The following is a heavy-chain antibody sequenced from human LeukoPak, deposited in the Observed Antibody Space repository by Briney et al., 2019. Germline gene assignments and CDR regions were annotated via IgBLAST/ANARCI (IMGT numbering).Heavy chain of an antibody. J-gene: IGHJ4*02. CDR1: GDSISSGDYF. CDR2: ISHNENA. Sequence: TPETLSLTCTVSGDSISSGDYFWSWIRQPPGKGLEWIGYISHNENAYFNPSLSSRVTMSVDKSKNQVSLKITSVTAADTAVYYCARDGYNSAPFDYWGQGTLVTVSS. D-gene: IGHD5-24*01. CDR3: ARDGYNSAPFDY. V-gene: IGHV4-30-2*01.